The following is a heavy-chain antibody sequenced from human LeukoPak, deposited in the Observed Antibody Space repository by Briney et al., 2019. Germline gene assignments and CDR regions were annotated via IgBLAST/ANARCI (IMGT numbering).Heavy chain of an antibody. CDR1: GGSFSGYY. CDR2: INHSGST. Sequence: PSETLSLTCAVYGGSFSGYYWSWIRQPPGKGLEGLGEINHSGSTNYNPSLKSRVTISVDTSKNQFSLKLSSVTAADTSVYYCARGRVAAAGREYYYYYYYMDVWGKGTTVTVSS. D-gene: IGHD6-13*01. V-gene: IGHV4-34*01. CDR3: ARGRVAAAGREYYYYYYYMDV. J-gene: IGHJ6*03.